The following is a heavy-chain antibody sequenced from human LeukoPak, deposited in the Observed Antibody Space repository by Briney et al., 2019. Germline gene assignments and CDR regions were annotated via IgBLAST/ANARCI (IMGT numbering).Heavy chain of an antibody. CDR1: DGSISSYY. CDR3: ARCAFWSGYADWFDP. D-gene: IGHD3-3*01. V-gene: IGHV4-4*07. J-gene: IGHJ5*02. Sequence: SETLSLTCTVSDGSISSYYWSWIRQPAGKGLEWIGRIYTSGSTNYNPSLRSRVTMSVDTSKNQLSLKLSSVTAADTAVYYCARCAFWSGYADWFDPWGQGTLVTVSS. CDR2: IYTSGST.